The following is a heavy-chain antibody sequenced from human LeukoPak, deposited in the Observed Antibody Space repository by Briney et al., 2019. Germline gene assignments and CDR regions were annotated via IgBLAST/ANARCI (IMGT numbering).Heavy chain of an antibody. V-gene: IGHV4-34*01. Sequence: SETLSLTCAVYGGSFSGYYWSWIRQPPGKGLEWIGEINHSGSTNYNPSLKSRVTISVDTSKNQLSLKLSSVTAADTAVYYCARGSSWYLRARYYYYYMDVWGKGTTVTVFS. CDR3: ARGSSWYLRARYYYYYMDV. J-gene: IGHJ6*03. CDR2: INHSGST. D-gene: IGHD6-13*01. CDR1: GGSFSGYY.